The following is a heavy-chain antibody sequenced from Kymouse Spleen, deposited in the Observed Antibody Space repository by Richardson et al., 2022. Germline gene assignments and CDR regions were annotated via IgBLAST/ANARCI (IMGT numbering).Heavy chain of an antibody. V-gene: IGHV1-18*01. CDR1: GYTFTSYG. CDR3: ARDDSSSFPYYYYYGMDV. CDR2: ISAYNGNT. Sequence: QVQLVQSGAEVKKPGASVKVSCKASGYTFTSYGISWVRQAPGQGLEWMGWISAYNGNTNYAQKLQGRVTMTTDTSTSTAYMELRSLRSDDTAVYYCARDDSSSFPYYYYYGMDVWGQGTTVTVSS. J-gene: IGHJ6*02. D-gene: IGHD6-13*01.